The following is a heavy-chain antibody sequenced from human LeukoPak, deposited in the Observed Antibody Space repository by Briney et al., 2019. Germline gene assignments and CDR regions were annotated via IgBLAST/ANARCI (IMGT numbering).Heavy chain of an antibody. J-gene: IGHJ6*03. CDR3: ARDWGEIRYFDSHMDV. CDR1: EFSVSTNC. CDR2: IYSDGTT. D-gene: IGHD3-9*01. Sequence: PGGSLRLSCEASEFSVSTNCMSWVRQAPGKGLEWVSVIYSDGTTYYADSVKGRFTVSRDKYKNTLYLQMNGLRVEDTAVYYCARDWGEIRYFDSHMDVWGKGTTVTVSS. V-gene: IGHV3-53*01.